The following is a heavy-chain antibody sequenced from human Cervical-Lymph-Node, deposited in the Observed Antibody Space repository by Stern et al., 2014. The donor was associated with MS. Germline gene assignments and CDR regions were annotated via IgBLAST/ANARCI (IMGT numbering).Heavy chain of an antibody. J-gene: IGHJ4*02. CDR3: ARSPDLYDSSGYYFD. D-gene: IGHD3-22*01. V-gene: IGHV1-69*04. CDR1: GGTLNNYA. Sequence: QDQLVQSGAEVKKPGSSVKVSCKASGGTLNNYAVSWVRQAPGQGLEWIGKIIPFLGIANYAHKFQGRVTLTAAATTSYMEVSSLRSDDTAVYYCARSPDLYDSSGYYFDWGQGTLVTVSS. CDR2: IIPFLGIA.